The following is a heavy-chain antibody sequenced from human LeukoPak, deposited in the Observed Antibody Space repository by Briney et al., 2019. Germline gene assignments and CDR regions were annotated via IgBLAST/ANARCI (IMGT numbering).Heavy chain of an antibody. J-gene: IGHJ4*02. D-gene: IGHD2-2*01. V-gene: IGHV3-30*02. CDR2: IRYDGSNK. Sequence: PGGSLRLSCAASGFTFSSYGMRWVRQAPGKGLEWVAFIRYDGSNKYYADSVKGRFTISRDNSKNTLYLQMSSLRAEDTAVYYCAKDRVVVVPAATGLDYWGQGTLVTVSS. CDR1: GFTFSSYG. CDR3: AKDRVVVVPAATGLDY.